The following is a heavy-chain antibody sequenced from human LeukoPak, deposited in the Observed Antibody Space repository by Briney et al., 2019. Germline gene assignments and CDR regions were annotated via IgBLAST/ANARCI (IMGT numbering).Heavy chain of an antibody. J-gene: IGHJ2*01. CDR2: ISGSGGST. D-gene: IGHD1-1*01. Sequence: SGGSLRLSCAASGFTFSSYAMTWVRQAPGKGLEWVSSISGSGGSTYYADSVKGRFTTSRDNSKNTLYLQMNSLRAEDTAVYYCAKDPGNNNWSYWYFDIWGRGTLVSVSS. CDR3: AKDPGNNNWSYWYFDI. CDR1: GFTFSSYA. V-gene: IGHV3-23*01.